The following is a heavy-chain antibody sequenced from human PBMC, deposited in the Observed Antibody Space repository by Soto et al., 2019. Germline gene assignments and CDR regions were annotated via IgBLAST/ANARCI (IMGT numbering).Heavy chain of an antibody. V-gene: IGHV3-7*01. CDR3: ARDSGYDAFDI. D-gene: IGHD5-12*01. CDR1: GFTFDDYT. CDR2: IKPDGSGK. J-gene: IGHJ3*02. Sequence: HPGGSLRLSCAASGFTFDDYTMHWVRQAPGKGLEWVANIKPDGSGKYYVDSVKGRFTISRDNAKNSLYLQMNSLRAEDTAVYYCARDSGYDAFDIWGQGTLVTVSS.